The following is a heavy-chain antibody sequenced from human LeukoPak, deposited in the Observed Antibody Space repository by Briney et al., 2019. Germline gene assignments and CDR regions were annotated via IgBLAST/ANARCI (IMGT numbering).Heavy chain of an antibody. D-gene: IGHD1-26*01. V-gene: IGHV4-4*02. Sequence: SQTLSLTCGVSGGSISSTNWWSWVRQPPGQGLEWIGEISLSGLTNYNPSLKSRVTMSLDKSKNHLSLNLTSVTAADTAVYYCSGESGAFSPFGYWGQGTLVTVSS. J-gene: IGHJ4*02. CDR3: SGESGAFSPFGY. CDR1: GGSISSTNW. CDR2: ISLSGLT.